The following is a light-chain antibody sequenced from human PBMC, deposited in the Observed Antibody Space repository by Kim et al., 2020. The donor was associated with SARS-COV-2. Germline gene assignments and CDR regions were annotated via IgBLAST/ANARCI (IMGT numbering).Light chain of an antibody. CDR1: QDINIY. V-gene: IGKV1-39*01. CDR2: AAS. J-gene: IGKJ2*01. CDR3: QQTYSTPYT. Sequence: DIQMTQSPSALSASVGDRVTITCRASQDINIYLSWVQHKPGKAPNLLIYAASSLQSGVPSRFSGSGSGTDFTLTISSLQPEDFATYYCQQTYSTPYTFGQGTKLEIK.